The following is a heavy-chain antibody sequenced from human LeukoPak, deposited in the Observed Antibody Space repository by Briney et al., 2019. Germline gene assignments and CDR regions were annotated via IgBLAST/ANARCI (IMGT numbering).Heavy chain of an antibody. J-gene: IGHJ4*02. D-gene: IGHD4-17*01. CDR1: GFTFSSYG. CDR3: AKDKTTVTTLGFDY. V-gene: IGHV3-30*18. Sequence: GGSLRLSCAASGFTFSSYGMHWVRQAPDKGLEWVAVISYDGSNKYYADSVKGRFTISRDNSKNTLYLQMNSLRAEDTALYYCAKDKTTVTTLGFDYWGQGTLVTVSS. CDR2: ISYDGSNK.